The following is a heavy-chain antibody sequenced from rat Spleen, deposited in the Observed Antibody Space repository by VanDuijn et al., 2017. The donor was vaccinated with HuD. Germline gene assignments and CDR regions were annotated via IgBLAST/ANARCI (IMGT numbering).Heavy chain of an antibody. D-gene: IGHD1-11*01. CDR2: ISIGGDKI. Sequence: EVRLVESGGGLMQPGRSLKLSCAASGFTFSDYDMAWVRQAPTKGLEWVASISIGGDKIYYRDSVKGRFTVSRDNAKSTLYLQMDSLRSEDTATYYCASEGYYWGQGVMVTVSS. V-gene: IGHV5-25*01. J-gene: IGHJ2*01. CDR1: GFTFSDYD. CDR3: ASEGYY.